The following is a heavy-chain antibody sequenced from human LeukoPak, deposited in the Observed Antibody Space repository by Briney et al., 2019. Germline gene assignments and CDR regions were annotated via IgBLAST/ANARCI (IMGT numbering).Heavy chain of an antibody. D-gene: IGHD3-3*02. CDR1: GYSISTGYY. CDR2: IYHSGST. V-gene: IGHV4-38-2*02. J-gene: IGHJ4*02. CDR3: ARVHSWSGPDY. Sequence: PSETLSLTCTVSGYSISTGYYWGWIRQPPGKGLEWIGSIYHSGSTYYNPSLKSRVTISVDTSKNQFSLTLRSVTAADTAVYYCARVHSWSGPDYWGQGTLVTVSS.